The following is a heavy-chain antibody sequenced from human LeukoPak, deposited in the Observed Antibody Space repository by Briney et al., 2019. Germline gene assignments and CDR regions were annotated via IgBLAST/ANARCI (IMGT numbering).Heavy chain of an antibody. CDR2: INHSGST. D-gene: IGHD3-10*01. J-gene: IGHJ4*02. CDR1: GGSFSGYY. Sequence: PSETLSLTCAVYGGSFSGYYWSWIRQPPGKGLEWIGEINHSGSTNYNPSLKSRVTISVDTSKNQFSLKLSSVTAADTAVYYCARPGVVRGVIDYWGQGTLVTVSS. V-gene: IGHV4-34*01. CDR3: ARPGVVRGVIDY.